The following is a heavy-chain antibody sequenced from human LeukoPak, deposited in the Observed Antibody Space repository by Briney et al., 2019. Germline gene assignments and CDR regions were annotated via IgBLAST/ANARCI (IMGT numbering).Heavy chain of an antibody. CDR3: ARSGGSGGHQAGYLLY. J-gene: IGHJ4*02. D-gene: IGHD3-10*01. CDR1: GGSISSYY. V-gene: IGHV4-59*08. CDR2: IYYSGST. Sequence: SETLSLTCTVSGGSISSYYWSWIRQPPGKGLEWIGYIYYSGSTNYNPSLKSRVTISVDTSKNQFSLKLSSVTAADTAVYYCARSGGSGGHQAGYLLYWGQGTLVTVSS.